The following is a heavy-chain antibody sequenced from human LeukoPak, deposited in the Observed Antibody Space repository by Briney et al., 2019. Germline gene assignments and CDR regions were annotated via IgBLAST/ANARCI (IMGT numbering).Heavy chain of an antibody. CDR1: GYTFTSYD. J-gene: IGHJ5*02. D-gene: IGHD3-22*01. V-gene: IGHV1-69*13. CDR3: ARRRYYYDSSGYYKGSWFDP. CDR2: IIPIFGTA. Sequence: SVKVSCKASGYTFTSYDINWVRQAPGQGLEWMGGIIPIFGTANYAQKFQGRVTITADESTSTAYMELSSLRSEDTAVYYCARRRYYYDSSGYYKGSWFDPWGQGTLVTVSS.